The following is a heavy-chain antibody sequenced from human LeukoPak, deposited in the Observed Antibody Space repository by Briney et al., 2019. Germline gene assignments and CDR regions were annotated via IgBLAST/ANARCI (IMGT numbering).Heavy chain of an antibody. CDR2: ISSSSSYI. V-gene: IGHV3-21*01. J-gene: IGHJ5*01. CDR1: GFSFENYN. Sequence: GGSLRLSCAASGFSFENYNMNWVRQAPGKGLEWVSSISSSSSYIYYADSVKGRFTISRDNAKNSLYLQMNSLRAEDTAVYYCARDYDSSSWYDSWGHGTLVTVSS. CDR3: ARDYDSSSWYDS. D-gene: IGHD6-13*01.